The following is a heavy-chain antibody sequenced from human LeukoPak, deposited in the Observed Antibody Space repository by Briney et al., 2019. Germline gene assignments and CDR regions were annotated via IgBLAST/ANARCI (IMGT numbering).Heavy chain of an antibody. CDR3: ASRTPIAVAGTVDY. CDR1: GGTFSSYA. V-gene: IGHV1-69*13. CDR2: IIPIFGTA. Sequence: SVKVSCKASGGTFSSYAISWVRQAPGQGLEWMGGIIPIFGTANYAQKFQGRVTITADESTSTAYMELSSLRSEDTAVYYCASRTPIAVAGTVDYWGQGTLVTVSS. J-gene: IGHJ4*02. D-gene: IGHD6-19*01.